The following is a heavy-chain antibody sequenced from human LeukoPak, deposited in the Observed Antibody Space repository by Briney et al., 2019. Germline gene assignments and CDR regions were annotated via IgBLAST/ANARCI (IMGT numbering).Heavy chain of an antibody. Sequence: SCKASGYTFTSYGISWVRQAPGKGLEWVAVIWYDGSNKYYADSVKGRFTISRDNSKNTLYLQMNSLRAEDTAVYYCARGGFGENCSGGSCYGDYWGQGTLVTVSS. CDR1: GYTFTSYG. V-gene: IGHV3-33*01. J-gene: IGHJ4*02. CDR2: IWYDGSNK. CDR3: ARGGFGENCSGGSCYGDY. D-gene: IGHD2-15*01.